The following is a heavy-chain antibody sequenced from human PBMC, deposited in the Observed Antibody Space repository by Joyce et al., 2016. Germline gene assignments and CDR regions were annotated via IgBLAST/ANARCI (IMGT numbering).Heavy chain of an antibody. CDR1: GFTVSSNY. V-gene: IGHV3-53*01. CDR2: IYSGGST. J-gene: IGHJ4*02. Sequence: EVQLVESGGGLIQPGGSLRLSCAASGFTVSSNYMSWVGQAPGKGLEWVSLIYSGGSTFYADSVKGRFTISRDNSKNTLFLQMNSLRAEDTAVYYCARGADNSPLDYWGQGTLVTVSS. D-gene: IGHD1-14*01. CDR3: ARGADNSPLDY.